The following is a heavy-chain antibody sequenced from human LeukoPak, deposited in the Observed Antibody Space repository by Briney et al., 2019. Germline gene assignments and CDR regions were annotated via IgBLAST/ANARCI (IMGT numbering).Heavy chain of an antibody. CDR3: ARDRGIVLPDTSYYMDV. Sequence: GGSLRLSCAASGFTFRDYYMSWIRQAPGKGLERISYITVSGSTTYYVDSVKGRFTISRDNARNSLYLQMDGLRAEDTAVYYCARDRGIVLPDTSYYMDVWGKGTTVTVSS. CDR2: ITVSGSTT. J-gene: IGHJ6*03. V-gene: IGHV3-11*01. D-gene: IGHD1-26*01. CDR1: GFTFRDYY.